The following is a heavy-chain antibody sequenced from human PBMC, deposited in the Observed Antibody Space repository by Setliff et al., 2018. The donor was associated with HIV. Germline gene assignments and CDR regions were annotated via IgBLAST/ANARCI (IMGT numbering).Heavy chain of an antibody. D-gene: IGHD2-21*02. V-gene: IGHV4-59*11. Sequence: PSETLSLTCTISGGFISNHYWNWIRQPPGKGLEWIGSTHYSGSSYYSPSLKSRVTISLDTSKNQFSLKLSSMTAADTAVYYCARDVGLCGVDCLPYFYFDLWGRGNLVTVSS. CDR3: ARDVGLCGVDCLPYFYFDL. CDR1: GGFISNHY. CDR2: THYSGSS. J-gene: IGHJ2*01.